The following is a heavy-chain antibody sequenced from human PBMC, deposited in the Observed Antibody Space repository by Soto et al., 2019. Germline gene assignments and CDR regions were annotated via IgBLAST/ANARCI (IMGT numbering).Heavy chain of an antibody. V-gene: IGHV3-21*01. D-gene: IGHD1-26*01. CDR3: ARVGATGEAFDI. CDR1: GFTFSSYS. Sequence: GGSLRLSCAASGFTFSSYSMNWVRQAPGKGLEWVSSISSSSSYIYYADSVKGRFTISRGNAKNSLYLQMNSLRAEDTAVYYCARVGATGEAFDIWGQGTMVTV. CDR2: ISSSSSYI. J-gene: IGHJ3*02.